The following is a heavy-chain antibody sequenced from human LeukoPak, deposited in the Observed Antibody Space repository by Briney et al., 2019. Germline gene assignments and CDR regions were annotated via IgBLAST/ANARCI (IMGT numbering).Heavy chain of an antibody. J-gene: IGHJ3*02. V-gene: IGHV5-51*01. CDR1: GYSFTSYW. D-gene: IGHD1-26*01. CDR3: ARQYSGIYYDAFDI. Sequence: GESLKISCKGSGYSFTSYWIGWVRRMPGKGLEWMGIIHPGDSDTRYSPSFQGQVTISADKSTSTAYLQWSSLKASDTAMYYCARQYSGIYYDAFDIWGQGTMVTVSS. CDR2: IHPGDSDT.